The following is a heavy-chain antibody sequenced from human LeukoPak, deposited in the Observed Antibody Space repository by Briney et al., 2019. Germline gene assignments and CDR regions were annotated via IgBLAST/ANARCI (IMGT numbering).Heavy chain of an antibody. J-gene: IGHJ4*02. V-gene: IGHV3-7*01. D-gene: IGHD6-25*01. CDR1: GFSFSTYW. Sequence: GGTLRFSCAASGFSFSTYWMSWIRQAPGKGLKLVANIKQDGSEKYYVDSVKGRFTISRDNAKNSLYLQVNSLRAEDTAVYYCARTQRRLDYWGQGTLVTVSS. CDR2: IKQDGSEK. CDR3: ARTQRRLDY.